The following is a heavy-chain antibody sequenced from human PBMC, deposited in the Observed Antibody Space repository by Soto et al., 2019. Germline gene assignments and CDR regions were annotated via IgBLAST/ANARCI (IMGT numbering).Heavy chain of an antibody. CDR1: GYTFTGYY. Sequence: ASVKVSCKASGYTFTGYYMHWVRQAPGQGLEWMGWINPNSGGTNYAQKFQGWVTMTRDTSISTAYMELSRLRSDDTAVYYCARGYGYSYYYYYGMDVWGQGTTVTVSS. V-gene: IGHV1-2*04. CDR3: ARGYGYSYYYYYGMDV. J-gene: IGHJ6*02. D-gene: IGHD2-21*01. CDR2: INPNSGGT.